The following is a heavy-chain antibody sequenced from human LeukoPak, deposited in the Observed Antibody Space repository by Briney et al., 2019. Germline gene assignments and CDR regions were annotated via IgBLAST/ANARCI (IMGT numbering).Heavy chain of an antibody. Sequence: SETLSLTCTVSGGSISSYYWSWIRQPPGKGLEWIGYIYYSGSTNYNPSLKSRVTISVDTSKNQFSLKLSSVTAADTAVYYCARDNSGSSGGNFDFWGQGTLVTVSS. D-gene: IGHD1-26*01. CDR3: ARDNSGSSGGNFDF. V-gene: IGHV4-59*01. CDR1: GGSISSYY. CDR2: IYYSGST. J-gene: IGHJ4*02.